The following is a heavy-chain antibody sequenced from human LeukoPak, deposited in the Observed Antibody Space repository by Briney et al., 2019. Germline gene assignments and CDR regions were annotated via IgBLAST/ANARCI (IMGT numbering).Heavy chain of an antibody. CDR1: GLSFSSHA. CDR2: ITGSGGST. D-gene: IGHD1-26*01. J-gene: IGHJ4*02. Sequence: PGGSLRLSCVASGLSFSSHAMTWVRQTPGKGLEWVSGITGSGGSTYHAESVKGRFTISRDNSKNTLYLQMNNLRAEDTALYYCASRPASETYFAVFDYWGQGTLATVSS. V-gene: IGHV3-23*01. CDR3: ASRPASETYFAVFDY.